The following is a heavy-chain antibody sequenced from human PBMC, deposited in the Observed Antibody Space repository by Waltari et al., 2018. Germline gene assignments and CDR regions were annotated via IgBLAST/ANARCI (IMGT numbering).Heavy chain of an antibody. CDR3: ARDREEQLYFDY. V-gene: IGHV4-31*03. Sequence: QVQLQESGPGLVQPSQTLSLTCTVSGGSISSGGYYWSWIRQHPGKGLEWIGYIYYSGSTYYNPSLKSRVTISVDTSKNQFSLKLSSVTAADTAVYYCARDREEQLYFDYWGQGTLVTVSS. CDR1: GGSISSGGYY. J-gene: IGHJ4*02. CDR2: IYYSGST. D-gene: IGHD6-13*01.